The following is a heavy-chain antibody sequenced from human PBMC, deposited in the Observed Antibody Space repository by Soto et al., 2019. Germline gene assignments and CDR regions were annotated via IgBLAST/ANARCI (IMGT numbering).Heavy chain of an antibody. J-gene: IGHJ5*02. D-gene: IGHD1-1*01. CDR2: INPSGGST. V-gene: IGHV1-46*01. CDR3: AADVAPTDPEKWVSP. CDR1: GYTFTSYY. Sequence: ASVKVSCKASGYTFTSYYMHWVRQAPGQGLEWMGIINPSGGSTSYAQKFQGRVTMTRDTSTSTTYVELSSLISEDTALYFCAADVAPTDPEKWVSPWGQGTQVTVSS.